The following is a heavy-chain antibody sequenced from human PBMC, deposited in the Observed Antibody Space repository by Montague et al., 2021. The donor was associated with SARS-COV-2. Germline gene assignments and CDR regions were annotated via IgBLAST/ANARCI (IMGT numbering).Heavy chain of an antibody. CDR3: ARLLPDGTVVATDILFDS. J-gene: IGHJ4*02. CDR2: IHYIGNT. D-gene: IGHD2-21*02. Sequence: SETLSLTCNVSGASISRSDYYWAWIRQPPGKGLELIGSIHYIGNTYYKPSLESRVTISVDTSENQFSLKLRSVIAADTAVHYCARLLPDGTVVATDILFDSWGQGTLVTVSS. V-gene: IGHV4-39*01. CDR1: GASISRSDYY.